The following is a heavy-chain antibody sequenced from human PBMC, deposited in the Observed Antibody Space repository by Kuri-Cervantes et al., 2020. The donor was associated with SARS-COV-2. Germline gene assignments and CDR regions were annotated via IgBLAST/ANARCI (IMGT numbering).Heavy chain of an antibody. D-gene: IGHD5-18*01. CDR1: GGSISRYY. CDR3: ARDGGLHEGYSYGYIDY. J-gene: IGHJ4*02. V-gene: IGHV4-4*07. CDR2: IYTSGNT. Sequence: SETLSLTCTVSGGSISRYYWSWIRQAAGEGLEWIGRIYTSGNTNYNPSLKSRVTMSVDTSKNQFSLKLSSVTAADTAVYYCARDGGLHEGYSYGYIDYWGQGTLVTVSS.